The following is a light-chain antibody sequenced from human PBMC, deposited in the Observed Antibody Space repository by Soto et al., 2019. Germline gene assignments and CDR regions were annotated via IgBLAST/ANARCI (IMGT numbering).Light chain of an antibody. Sequence: DIQMTQSPSFVSASVGDRVTITCRASQAVSTWLAWYQQKPGDAPKLLIYAASTLQSGVPSRFSGSGSGTDFTLTIRSVQPEDFATYYCQQSNSFPRTFGGGTKVDIK. V-gene: IGKV1-12*01. CDR2: AAS. CDR1: QAVSTW. J-gene: IGKJ4*01. CDR3: QQSNSFPRT.